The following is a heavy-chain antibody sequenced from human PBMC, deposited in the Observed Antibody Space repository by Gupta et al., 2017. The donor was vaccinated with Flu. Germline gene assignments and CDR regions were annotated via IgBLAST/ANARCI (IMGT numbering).Heavy chain of an antibody. J-gene: IGHJ3*02. CDR2: IYHSGST. Sequence: QFQLQESGPGLRKPSETLSLTRAGPGYSFSSGYYWGWIRQPPGKGLEWIGSIYHSGSTYYNPSLKSRVTISVDTSKNQFSLKLSSVTAADTAVYYCARVTYGGDAFDIWGQGTRVTVSS. CDR1: GYSFSSGYY. V-gene: IGHV4-38-2*01. D-gene: IGHD4-23*01. CDR3: ARVTYGGDAFDI.